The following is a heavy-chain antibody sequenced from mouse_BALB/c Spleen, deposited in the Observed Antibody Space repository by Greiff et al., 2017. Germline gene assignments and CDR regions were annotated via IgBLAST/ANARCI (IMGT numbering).Heavy chain of an antibody. CDR2: IYPGNGDT. V-gene: IGHV1-12*01. CDR3: ARRRLGYRYYFDY. CDR1: GYTFTSYN. J-gene: IGHJ2*01. Sequence: QVQLKQPGAELVKPGASVKMSCKASGYTFTSYNMHWVKQTPGQGLEWIGAIYPGNGDTSYNQKFKGKATLTADKSSSTAYMQLSSLTSEDSAVYYCARRRLGYRYYFDYWGQGTTLTVSS. D-gene: IGHD2-2*01.